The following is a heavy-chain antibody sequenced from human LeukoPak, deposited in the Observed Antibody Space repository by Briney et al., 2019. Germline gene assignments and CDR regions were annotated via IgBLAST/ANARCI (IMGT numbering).Heavy chain of an antibody. CDR1: GGTFSSYA. J-gene: IGHJ5*02. V-gene: IGHV1-69*05. CDR2: IIPIFGTA. CDR3: ARAYELTGTTPPGLWFDP. Sequence: ASVKVSCKASGGTFSSYAISWVRQAPGQGLEWMGGIIPIFGTANYAQKFQGRVTITTDESTSPAYMEMSSLRSEDTAVYYCARAYELTGTTPPGLWFDPWGQGTLVTVSS. D-gene: IGHD1-20*01.